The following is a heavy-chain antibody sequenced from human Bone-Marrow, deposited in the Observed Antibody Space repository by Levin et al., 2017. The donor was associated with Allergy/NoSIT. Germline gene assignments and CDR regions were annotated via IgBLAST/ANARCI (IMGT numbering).Heavy chain of an antibody. CDR1: GFTVSSNY. CDR3: ARDFYFDY. CDR2: IYSGGST. V-gene: IGHV3-66*01. J-gene: IGHJ4*02. Sequence: LSLTCAASGFTVSSNYMSWVRQAPGKGLEWVSVIYSGGSTYYADSVKGRFTISRDNSKNTLYLQMNSLRAEDTAVYYCARDFYFDYWGQGTLVTVS.